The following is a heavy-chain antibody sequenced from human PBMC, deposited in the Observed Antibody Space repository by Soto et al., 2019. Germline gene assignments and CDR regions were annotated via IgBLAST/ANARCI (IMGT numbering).Heavy chain of an antibody. D-gene: IGHD6-19*01. V-gene: IGHV3-48*02. Sequence: GGSLRLSCAASGFTFSSYSMNWVRQAPGKGLEWVSYISSSSSTIYYADSVKGRFTISRDNAKNSLYLQMNSLRDEDTAVYYCAKGGRQWLVTSDFNYWGQGALVTV. CDR1: GFTFSSYS. CDR3: AKGGRQWLVTSDFNY. J-gene: IGHJ4*02. CDR2: ISSSSSTI.